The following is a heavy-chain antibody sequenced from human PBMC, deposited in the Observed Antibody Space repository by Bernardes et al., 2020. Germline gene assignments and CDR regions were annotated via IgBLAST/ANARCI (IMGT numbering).Heavy chain of an antibody. CDR3: ARGPWGADYGDYGWFDP. CDR1: GFTFSSYW. D-gene: IGHD4-17*01. Sequence: GGSLRLSCAASGFTFSSYWMHWFRQAPGKGLLWVSRINSYGSSTSYADSVKGRFTISRDNAKNTLYLQMNSLRAEETAVYYCARGPWGADYGDYGWFDPWGKGTLVTVSS. CDR2: INSYGSST. J-gene: IGHJ5*02. V-gene: IGHV3-74*01.